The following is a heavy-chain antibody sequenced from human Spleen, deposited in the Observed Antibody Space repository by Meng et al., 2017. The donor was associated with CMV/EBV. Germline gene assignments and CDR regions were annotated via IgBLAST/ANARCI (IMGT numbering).Heavy chain of an antibody. D-gene: IGHD3-22*01. CDR3: ARAGYYDSGGYYRNNWYFDL. V-gene: IGHV3-30*02. J-gene: IGHJ2*01. Sequence: FRSYDMHWVRQAPGKGLEWVAFIRFDGSNKNYVDSVKGRFSIARANSKDTLYLQMNSLRAEDTAVYYCARAGYYDSGGYYRNNWYFDLWGRGTLVTVSS. CDR2: IRFDGSNK. CDR1: FRSYD.